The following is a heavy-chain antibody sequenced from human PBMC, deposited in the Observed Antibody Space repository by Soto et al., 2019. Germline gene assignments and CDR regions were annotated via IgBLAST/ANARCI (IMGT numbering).Heavy chain of an antibody. D-gene: IGHD4-17*01. CDR3: ARRTHDYGDYYYYYYMDV. V-gene: IGHV3-33*01. J-gene: IGHJ6*03. Sequence: QVQLVESGGGVVQPGRSLRLSCAASGFNFSSYGMHWVRQDRGKGLEWVAVIWYDGSNKYYADSVKGRFTISRDNSKSTLYLLMNSLRAEDTAVYYCARRTHDYGDYYYYYYMDVWGKGTTVTVSS. CDR1: GFNFSSYG. CDR2: IWYDGSNK.